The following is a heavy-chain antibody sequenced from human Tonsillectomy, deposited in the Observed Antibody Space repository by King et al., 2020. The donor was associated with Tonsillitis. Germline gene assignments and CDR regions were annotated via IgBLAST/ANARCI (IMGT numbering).Heavy chain of an antibody. D-gene: IGHD5-24*01. Sequence: VQLVESGGGVVQPGRSLRLSCAASGFTFSSYGMHWVRQAPGKGLEWVAVIWYDGSNKNYADSVKGRFTISRDNSKSTLYLQMNSLRAEDTAVYYCARDGENRWLQVFDSWGQGTLVTVSS. CDR3: ARDGENRWLQVFDS. J-gene: IGHJ4*02. V-gene: IGHV3-33*08. CDR2: IWYDGSNK. CDR1: GFTFSSYG.